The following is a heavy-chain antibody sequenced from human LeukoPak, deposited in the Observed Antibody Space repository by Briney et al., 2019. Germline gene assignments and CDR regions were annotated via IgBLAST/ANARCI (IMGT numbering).Heavy chain of an antibody. D-gene: IGHD3-10*01. CDR1: GFTFSSYS. CDR3: ATPIGGKVRGSFDY. Sequence: GGSLRLSCAASGFTFSSYSMNWVRQAPGKGLEWVSYISSSSSTIYYADSVKGRFTISRDNAKNSLYLQMNSLRAEDTAVYYCATPIGGKVRGSFDYWGQGTLVTVSS. J-gene: IGHJ4*02. CDR2: ISSSSSTI. V-gene: IGHV3-48*01.